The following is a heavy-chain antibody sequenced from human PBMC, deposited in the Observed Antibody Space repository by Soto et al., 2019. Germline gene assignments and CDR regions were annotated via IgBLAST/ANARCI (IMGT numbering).Heavy chain of an antibody. CDR3: AATTIFGVVIISGYDGMDV. J-gene: IGHJ6*02. CDR1: GGTFSSYA. CDR2: IIPIFGTA. Sequence: SVKVSCKASGGTFSSYAISWVRQAPGQGLEWMGGIIPIFGTANYAQKFQGRVTITADKSTSTAYMELSSLRSEDTAVYYCAATTIFGVVIISGYDGMDVWGLG. V-gene: IGHV1-69*06. D-gene: IGHD3-3*01.